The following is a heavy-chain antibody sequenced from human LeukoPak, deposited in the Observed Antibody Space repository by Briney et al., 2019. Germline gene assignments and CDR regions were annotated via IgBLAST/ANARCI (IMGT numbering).Heavy chain of an antibody. CDR3: VTRTD. D-gene: IGHD1-14*01. Sequence: SETLSLTCTVSGGSINSYYWSWLRQPPGKGLEWIGYIYYNGGTNYNPSLKSRITISLDTSKNQFSLRLSSVTAADTAVYYCVTRTDWGQGTLVTVSS. CDR1: GGSINSYY. CDR2: IYYNGGT. J-gene: IGHJ4*02. V-gene: IGHV4-59*12.